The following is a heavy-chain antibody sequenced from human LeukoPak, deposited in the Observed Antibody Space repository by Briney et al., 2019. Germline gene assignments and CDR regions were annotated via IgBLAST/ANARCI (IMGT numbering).Heavy chain of an antibody. D-gene: IGHD6-13*01. CDR3: ASARTGIAAAGTLFDY. Sequence: SETLSLTCAVYGGSFSGYYWSWIRQPAGKGLEWLGRIYTSGSTNYNPSLKSRVTISVDTSKNQFSLKLSSVTAADTAVYYCASARTGIAAAGTLFDYWGQGTLVTVSS. CDR1: GGSFSGYY. CDR2: IYTSGST. V-gene: IGHV4-59*10. J-gene: IGHJ4*02.